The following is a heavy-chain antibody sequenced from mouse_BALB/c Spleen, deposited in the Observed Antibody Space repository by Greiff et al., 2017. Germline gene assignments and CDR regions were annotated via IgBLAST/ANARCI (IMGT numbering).Heavy chain of an antibody. CDR1: GFTFNTYA. CDR3: TTGFDY. V-gene: IGHV10-1*02. D-gene: IGHD1-1*01. CDR2: IRSKSNNYAT. Sequence: GGGLVQPKGSLKLSCAASGFTFNTYAMNWVRQAPGKGLEWVARIRSKSNNYATYYADSVKDRFTISRDDSQSMLYLQMNNLKTEDTAMYYCTTGFDYWGQGTTLTVSS. J-gene: IGHJ2*01.